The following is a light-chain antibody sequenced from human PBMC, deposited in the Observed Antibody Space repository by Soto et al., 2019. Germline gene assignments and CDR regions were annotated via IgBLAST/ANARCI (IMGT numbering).Light chain of an antibody. Sequence: QSVLTQPASVSGSPGQSITISCTGTSSDVGGYNYVSWYQQEPGKAPKLMICDVSNRPSGVSNRFSGSKSGNTASLTISELQAEDEADYYCSSYTSGTTFVFGTGTRSPS. CDR2: DVS. CDR3: SSYTSGTTFV. V-gene: IGLV2-14*01. CDR1: SSDVGGYNY. J-gene: IGLJ1*01.